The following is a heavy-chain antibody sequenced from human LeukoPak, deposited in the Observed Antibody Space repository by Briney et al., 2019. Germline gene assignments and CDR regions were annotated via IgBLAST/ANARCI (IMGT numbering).Heavy chain of an antibody. CDR3: ARDDYYDSSGYYGYFQY. CDR1: GDSVSSNSAA. CDR2: TYYRSKWYN. Sequence: SQTLSLTCAISGDSVSSNSAAWNWIRQSPSRGLEWLGRTYYRSKWYNDCAVSVKSRITINPDTSKNQFSLQLNSVTPEDTAVYFCARDDYYDSSGYYGYFQYWGQGTLVTVSS. D-gene: IGHD3-22*01. J-gene: IGHJ1*01. V-gene: IGHV6-1*01.